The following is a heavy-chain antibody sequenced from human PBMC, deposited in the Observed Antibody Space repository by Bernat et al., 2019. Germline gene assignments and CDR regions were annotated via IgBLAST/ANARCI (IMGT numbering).Heavy chain of an antibody. CDR3: GRQYYFDY. Sequence: EVQLVESGGGLVQPGRSLRLSCTASGFTFGDYDVSWVRQAPGQGLEWVGFIRSKAYGGTPEYAASVKGRFTNSRDDSISIAYLQMNSLKTDDTAVYYCGRQYYFDYWGQGTLVTVSS. J-gene: IGHJ4*02. CDR2: IRSKAYGGTP. CDR1: GFTFGDYD. V-gene: IGHV3-49*04. D-gene: IGHD2/OR15-2a*01.